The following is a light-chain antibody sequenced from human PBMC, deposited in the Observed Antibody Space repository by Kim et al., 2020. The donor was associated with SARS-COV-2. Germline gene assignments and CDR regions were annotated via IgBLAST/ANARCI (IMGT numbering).Light chain of an antibody. CDR3: QSYDTSLSGSGV. CDR1: RSNIGASYD. Sequence: VTISCTGRRSNIGASYDVHWYQQLPGTAPKLLIYGNSHRPSGVPDRFSGSKSGTSASLAITGLQPEDEAYYYCQSYDTSLSGSGVFGGGTKVTVL. V-gene: IGLV1-40*01. J-gene: IGLJ2*01. CDR2: GNS.